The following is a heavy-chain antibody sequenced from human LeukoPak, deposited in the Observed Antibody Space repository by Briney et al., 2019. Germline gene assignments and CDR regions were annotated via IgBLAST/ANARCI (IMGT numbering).Heavy chain of an antibody. CDR3: ARDVASGHGYERYFDY. D-gene: IGHD5-12*01. CDR1: GGTFSSYA. J-gene: IGHJ4*02. Sequence: SVKVSCKASGGTFSSYAISWVRQAPGQGLEWMGGIIPIFGTANYAQKFQGRVTITADESTSTAYMELSSLRSEDTAVYYCARDVASGHGYERYFDYSGQGTLVTVSS. CDR2: IIPIFGTA. V-gene: IGHV1-69*13.